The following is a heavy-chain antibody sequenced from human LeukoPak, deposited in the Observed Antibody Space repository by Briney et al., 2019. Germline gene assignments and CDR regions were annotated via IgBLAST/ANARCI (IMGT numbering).Heavy chain of an antibody. V-gene: IGHV3-30*04. CDR3: ARAPGGYDTSGYYDC. J-gene: IGHJ4*02. CDR1: GFSFSSYA. D-gene: IGHD3-22*01. Sequence: QSGGSLRLSCAASGFSFSSYAMHWVRQAPGKGPEWVAVISYDGSNKYYADSVKGRFTISRDNSKNSLYLQMNSLRTDDTAVFYCARAPGGYDTSGYYDCWGQGTLVTVSS. CDR2: ISYDGSNK.